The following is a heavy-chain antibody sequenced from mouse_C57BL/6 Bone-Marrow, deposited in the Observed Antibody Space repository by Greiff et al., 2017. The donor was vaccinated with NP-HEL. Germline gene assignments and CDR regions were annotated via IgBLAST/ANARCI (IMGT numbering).Heavy chain of an antibody. CDR1: GYTFTSYW. V-gene: IGHV1-64*01. CDR2: IHPNSGST. J-gene: IGHJ4*01. Sequence: VQLQQPGAELVKPGASVKLSCKASGYTFTSYWMHWVKQRPGQGLEWIGMIHPNSGSTNYNEKFKSKATLTVDKSSSTAYMQLSSLTSEDSAVYYCAREGGYYRYAMDYWGQGTSVTVSS. CDR3: AREGGYYRYAMDY. D-gene: IGHD2-3*01.